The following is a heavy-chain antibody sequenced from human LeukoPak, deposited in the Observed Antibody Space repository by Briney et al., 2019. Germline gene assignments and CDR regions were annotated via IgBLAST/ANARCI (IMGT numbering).Heavy chain of an antibody. CDR3: AKSNAYGLIDS. CDR2: IFYSGST. Sequence: SETLSLTCTVSSGSISTSNYYWGWVRQPPGKALEWIGNIFYSGSTYYSPSLKSRLTIPLDTSRNQFSLKLNSVTAADTAVYYCAKSNAYGLIDSWGQGTMVTVSS. V-gene: IGHV4-39*07. D-gene: IGHD3-16*01. J-gene: IGHJ3*01. CDR1: SGSISTSNYY.